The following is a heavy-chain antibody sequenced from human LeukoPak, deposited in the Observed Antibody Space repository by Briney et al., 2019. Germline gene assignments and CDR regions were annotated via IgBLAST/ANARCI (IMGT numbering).Heavy chain of an antibody. Sequence: TGGSLRLSCVASGFAFTSYPMHWVRQAPGKGLEWLALISYDGSNKDYADSVKGRFTVSRDNSRNTLYLQMVSLRAEDTAVYYCVQNMDVWGKGTTVTVSS. V-gene: IGHV3-30*04. CDR3: VQNMDV. J-gene: IGHJ6*03. CDR2: ISYDGSNK. D-gene: IGHD4-11*01. CDR1: GFAFTSYP.